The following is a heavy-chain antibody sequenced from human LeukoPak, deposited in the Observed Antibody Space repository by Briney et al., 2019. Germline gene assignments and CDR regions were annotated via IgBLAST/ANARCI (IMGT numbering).Heavy chain of an antibody. J-gene: IGHJ4*02. Sequence: GASVKVSCKASGGTFSSYAISWVRQAPGQGLEWMGGIIPIFGTANYAQKFQGRVTITADESTSTAYMELSSLRSEDTAVYYCARKATATGQYYFDYWGQGTLVTVSS. CDR2: IIPIFGTA. V-gene: IGHV1-69*01. CDR3: ARKATATGQYYFDY. CDR1: GGTFSSYA. D-gene: IGHD4-17*01.